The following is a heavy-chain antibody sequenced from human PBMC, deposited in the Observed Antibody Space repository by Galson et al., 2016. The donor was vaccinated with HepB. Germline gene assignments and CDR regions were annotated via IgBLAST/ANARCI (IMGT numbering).Heavy chain of an antibody. V-gene: IGHV1-18*01. CDR1: GNTFTSYG. CDR2: ISPYNGNT. CDR3: ARGLGRFSSIWPRGDN. J-gene: IGHJ4*02. D-gene: IGHD6-13*01. Sequence: SVKVSCKASGNTFTSYGISWVRQAPGQGLEWMGWISPYNGNTNYAQNVQGRVTLTTDTSTSTAHMDLRSLRADDTAVYYCARGLGRFSSIWPRGDNWGQGTLITVSS.